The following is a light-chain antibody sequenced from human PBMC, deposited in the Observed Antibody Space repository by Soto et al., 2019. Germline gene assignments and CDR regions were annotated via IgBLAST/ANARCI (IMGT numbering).Light chain of an antibody. CDR3: QKFNSAPYT. Sequence: DFQMTQSPSSLSASVGDRVTITCRASQAISNYLAWYQQKPGKVPKLLIYAASTLQSGVPSRFSGSGSGTDFTLTISSLHPEDVATYYCQKFNSAPYTFGQGTNLEIK. V-gene: IGKV1-27*01. CDR1: QAISNY. CDR2: AAS. J-gene: IGKJ2*01.